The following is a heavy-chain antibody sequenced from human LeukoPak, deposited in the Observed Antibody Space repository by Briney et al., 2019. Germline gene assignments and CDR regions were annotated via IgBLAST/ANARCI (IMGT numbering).Heavy chain of an antibody. V-gene: IGHV3-23*01. CDR3: ARWRMSRDFDY. CDR2: ISGSGGST. Sequence: PGGSLRLSCAASGFTFSSYAMSWVRQAPGKGLEWVSAISGSGGSTYYADSVKGRFTISRDNAKNSLYLQMNSLRAEDTAVYYCARWRMSRDFDYWGQGTLVTVSS. CDR1: GFTFSSYA. D-gene: IGHD5-24*01. J-gene: IGHJ4*02.